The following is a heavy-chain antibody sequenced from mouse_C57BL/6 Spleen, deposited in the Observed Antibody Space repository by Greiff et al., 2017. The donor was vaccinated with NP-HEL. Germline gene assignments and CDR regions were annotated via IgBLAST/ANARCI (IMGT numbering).Heavy chain of an antibody. D-gene: IGHD5-5*01. CDR1: GYTFTSYW. J-gene: IGHJ1*03. Sequence: QVHVKQPGAELVRPGSSVKLSCKASGYTFTSYWMHWVKQRPGQGLEWIGVIDPSDSYTNYNQKFKGKATLTVDTSSSTAYMQLSSLTSEDSAVYYCARSTLKYFDVWGTGTTVTVSS. CDR2: IDPSDSYT. CDR3: ARSTLKYFDV. V-gene: IGHV1-59*01.